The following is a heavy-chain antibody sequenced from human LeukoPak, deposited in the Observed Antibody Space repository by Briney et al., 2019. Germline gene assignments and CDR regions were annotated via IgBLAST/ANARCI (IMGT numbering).Heavy chain of an antibody. Sequence: GRSLRLSCAECGFTFSSYGMHWVRQAPGKGLEGVAVIWYDGRNKYYADSVKGRFTIYRDNSKNTLYLQMNSLRAEDTAVYYCARDWELGPWFDPWGQGTLVTVSS. J-gene: IGHJ5*02. V-gene: IGHV3-33*01. CDR3: ARDWELGPWFDP. CDR2: IWYDGRNK. CDR1: GFTFSSYG. D-gene: IGHD1-26*01.